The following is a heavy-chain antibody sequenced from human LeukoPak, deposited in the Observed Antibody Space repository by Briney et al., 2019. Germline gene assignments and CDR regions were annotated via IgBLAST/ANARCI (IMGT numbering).Heavy chain of an antibody. CDR2: IRYDGSNK. CDR1: GFTFSSHG. D-gene: IGHD4-17*01. J-gene: IGHJ5*02. CDR3: ARLQFDYEDNWFDP. V-gene: IGHV3-30*02. Sequence: PGGSLRLSCAASGFTFSSHGIHWVRQAPGKGLEWVAFIRYDGSNKYYTDSVKGRFTISRDNSKNTLYLQMNSLRSDDTAVYYCARLQFDYEDNWFDPWGQGTLVTVSS.